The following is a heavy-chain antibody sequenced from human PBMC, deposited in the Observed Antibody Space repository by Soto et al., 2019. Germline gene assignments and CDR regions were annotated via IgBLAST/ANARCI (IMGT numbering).Heavy chain of an antibody. CDR1: GFTFSSYA. CDR2: ISGSGGST. J-gene: IGHJ6*02. Sequence: EVQLLESGGGLVQPGGSLRLSCAASGFTFSSYAMSWVRQAPGKGLEWVSAISGSGGSTYYADSVTGRFTISRDNSKNTLYLQMNSLRAEDTAVYYCAKGYSGSLEDYYYGMDVWGQGTTVTVSS. V-gene: IGHV3-23*01. D-gene: IGHD1-26*01. CDR3: AKGYSGSLEDYYYGMDV.